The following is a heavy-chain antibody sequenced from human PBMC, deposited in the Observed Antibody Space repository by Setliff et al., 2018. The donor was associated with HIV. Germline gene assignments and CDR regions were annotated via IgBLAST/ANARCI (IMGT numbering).Heavy chain of an antibody. CDR1: GGSFSGYY. Sequence: SETLSLTCAVYGGSFSGYYWSWIRQPPGKGLEWIGEINHSGSTNYNPSLKSRVTISVDTSKNQFSLKLSSVTAADTAVYYCARCAHGSGNPYYYYYMDVWG. V-gene: IGHV4-34*01. CDR3: ARCAHGSGNPYYYYYMDV. D-gene: IGHD3-10*01. J-gene: IGHJ6*03. CDR2: INHSGST.